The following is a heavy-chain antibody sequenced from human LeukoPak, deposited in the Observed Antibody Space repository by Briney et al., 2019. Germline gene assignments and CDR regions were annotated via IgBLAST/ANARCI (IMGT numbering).Heavy chain of an antibody. CDR2: IKQDGSEK. J-gene: IGHJ6*03. CDR3: ARDGGGYYYYYMDV. Sequence: GGSLRLSCAASGFTFSSYWMSWVRQAPGKGLEWVANIKQDGSEKYYVVSVKGRFTISRDNAKNSLYLQMNSLRAEDTAVYYCARDGGGYYYYYMDVWGKGTTVTVSS. V-gene: IGHV3-7*01. CDR1: GFTFSSYW. D-gene: IGHD2-15*01.